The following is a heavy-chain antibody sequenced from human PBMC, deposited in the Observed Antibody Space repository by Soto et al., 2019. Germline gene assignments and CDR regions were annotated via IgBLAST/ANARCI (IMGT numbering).Heavy chain of an antibody. CDR2: INPNSGGT. Sequence: ASLKVSCKASGYTFTGYYMHWVRQAPGQGLEWMGWINPNSGGTNYAQKFQGWVTMTRDTSISTAYMELSRLRSDDTAVYYCARDTGGSYYGVDYWGQGTLVTVSS. D-gene: IGHD1-26*01. J-gene: IGHJ4*02. V-gene: IGHV1-2*04. CDR1: GYTFTGYY. CDR3: ARDTGGSYYGVDY.